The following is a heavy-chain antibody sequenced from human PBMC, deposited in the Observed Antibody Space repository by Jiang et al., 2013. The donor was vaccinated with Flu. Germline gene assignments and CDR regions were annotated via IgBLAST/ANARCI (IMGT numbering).Heavy chain of an antibody. CDR3: ASSGYGSGSSIVATDY. J-gene: IGHJ4*02. Sequence: GAEVKKPGSSVKVSCKASGGTFSSYAISWVRQAPGQGLEWMGRIIPILGIANYAQKFQGRVTITADKSTSTAYMELSSLRSEDTAVYYCASSGYGSGSSIVATDYWGQGTLVTVSS. CDR2: IIPILGIA. D-gene: IGHD3-10*01. CDR1: GGTFSSYA. V-gene: IGHV1-69*04.